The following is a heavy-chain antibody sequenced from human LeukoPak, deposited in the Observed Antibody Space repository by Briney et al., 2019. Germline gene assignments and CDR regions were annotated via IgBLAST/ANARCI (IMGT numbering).Heavy chain of an antibody. D-gene: IGHD6-19*01. V-gene: IGHV4-34*01. J-gene: IGHJ5*02. CDR3: ARIYSIAVAGT. Sequence: PSETLSLTCAVYGGSFSGYYWSWIRQPPGKGLEWIGEINHSGSTNYNPSLKSRVTISVDTSKNQFSPKLSSVTAADTAVYYCARIYSIAVAGTWGQGTLVTVSS. CDR2: INHSGST. CDR1: GGSFSGYY.